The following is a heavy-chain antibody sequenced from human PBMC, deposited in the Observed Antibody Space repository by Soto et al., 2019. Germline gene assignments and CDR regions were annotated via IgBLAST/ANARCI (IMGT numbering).Heavy chain of an antibody. CDR3: ARGPRALIPSFFAY. CDR1: GGNCVNLG. Sequence: SWTVAGGNCVNLGGSWIRQPPGKGLEWIGYFHGSGNTGYNPSLENRVSIGLGTSANQFSLKLSSVTAADTAIYYCARGPRALIPSFFAYWGQALPVTRSS. D-gene: IGHD2-2*02. J-gene: IGHJ4*03. V-gene: IGHV4-59*11. CDR2: FHGSGNT.